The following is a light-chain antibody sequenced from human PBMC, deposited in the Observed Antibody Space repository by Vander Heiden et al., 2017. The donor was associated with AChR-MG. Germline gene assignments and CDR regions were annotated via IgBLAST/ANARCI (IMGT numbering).Light chain of an antibody. J-gene: IGKJ3*01. CDR3: MQALRTFT. Sequence: DFVMTQSPLSLSVTPGDPASISCRSSQSLLHSNGYNYLDWYLQKPGQSPQLLIYLGSNRASGVPDRFSGSGSGTDFTLKISRVEAEDVGVYYCMQALRTFTFGPGTKVDIK. V-gene: IGKV2-28*01. CDR2: LGS. CDR1: QSLLHSNGYNY.